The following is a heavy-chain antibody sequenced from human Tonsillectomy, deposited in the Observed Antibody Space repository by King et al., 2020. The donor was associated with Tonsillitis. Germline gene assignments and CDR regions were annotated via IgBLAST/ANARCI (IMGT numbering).Heavy chain of an antibody. CDR3: ARLWLGVYSYFDY. CDR2: YYYSGST. Sequence: VQLQDAGPGLEKPSETLSLTCTVSGGSISSNYWSGIRPPPGKGLEWGGYYYYSGSTNYNPSLKSRVTMSVDTSKNQCSLKLSSVTAADTATYYCARLWLGVYSYFDYWGQGTLVIVSS. CDR1: GGSISSNY. J-gene: IGHJ4*02. D-gene: IGHD3-10*01. V-gene: IGHV4-59*08.